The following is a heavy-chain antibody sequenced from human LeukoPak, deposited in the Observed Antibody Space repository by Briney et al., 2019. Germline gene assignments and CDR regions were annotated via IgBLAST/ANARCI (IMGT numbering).Heavy chain of an antibody. CDR1: GFTSSSYG. Sequence: GRSLRLSCAASGFTSSSYGMHWVRQAPGKGLEWVAVIWYDGSNKYYADSVKGRFTISRDNSKNTPYLQMNSLRAEDTAVYYCARGRGGDWGQGTLVTVSS. V-gene: IGHV3-33*01. D-gene: IGHD2-15*01. CDR3: ARGRGGD. CDR2: IWYDGSNK. J-gene: IGHJ4*02.